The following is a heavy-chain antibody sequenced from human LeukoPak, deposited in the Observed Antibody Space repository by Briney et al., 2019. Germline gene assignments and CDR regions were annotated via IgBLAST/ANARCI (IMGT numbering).Heavy chain of an antibody. D-gene: IGHD4/OR15-4a*01. V-gene: IGHV3-23*01. J-gene: IGHJ4*02. CDR3: ARGGGAIDY. CDR2: ISGSGGST. CDR1: GFTFSSYA. Sequence: GGSLRLSCAASGFTFSSYAMSWVRQAPGKGLEWVSAISGSGGSTYYAGSVKGRFTISRDNAENSLYVQLNSLRAEDTAVYYCARGGGAIDYWGQGTLVTASS.